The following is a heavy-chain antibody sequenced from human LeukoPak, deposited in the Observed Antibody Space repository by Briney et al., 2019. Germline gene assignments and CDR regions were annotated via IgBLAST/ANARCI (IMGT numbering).Heavy chain of an antibody. J-gene: IGHJ4*02. CDR2: INAGNGNT. Sequence: ASVKVSCKASGYTFTSYAMHWVRQAPGQRLEWMEWINAGNGNTKYSQKFQGRVTITRDTSASTAYMELSSLRSEDTAVYYCARASGYYDSSGYPFDYWGQGTLVTVSS. CDR3: ARASGYYDSSGYPFDY. D-gene: IGHD3-22*01. V-gene: IGHV1-3*01. CDR1: GYTFTSYA.